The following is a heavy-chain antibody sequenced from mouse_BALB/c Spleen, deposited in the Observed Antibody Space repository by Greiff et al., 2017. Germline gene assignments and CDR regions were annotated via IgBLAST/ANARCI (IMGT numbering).Heavy chain of an antibody. CDR3: VSLAH. Sequence: EAGGGLVQPKGSLKLSCAASGFTFNTNAMNWVRQAPGKGLEWVARIRSKSNNYATYYADSVKDRFTISRDDSQSMLYLQMNNLKTEDTAMYYCVSLAHWGQGTLVTVSA. CDR2: IRSKSNNYAT. D-gene: IGHD6-1*01. V-gene: IGHV10S3*01. J-gene: IGHJ3*01. CDR1: GFTFNTNA.